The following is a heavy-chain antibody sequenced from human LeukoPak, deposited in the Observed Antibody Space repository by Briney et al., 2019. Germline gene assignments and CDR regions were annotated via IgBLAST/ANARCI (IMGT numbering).Heavy chain of an antibody. Sequence: SETLSLTCAVYGGSFSGYYWSWIRQPPGKGLEWIGEINHSGSTNYNPSLKSRVTISVDTSKNRFSLKLSSVTAADTAVYYCARPYGDDLEDYWGQGTLVTVSS. V-gene: IGHV4-34*01. CDR1: GGSFSGYY. CDR3: ARPYGDDLEDY. J-gene: IGHJ4*02. CDR2: INHSGST. D-gene: IGHD4-17*01.